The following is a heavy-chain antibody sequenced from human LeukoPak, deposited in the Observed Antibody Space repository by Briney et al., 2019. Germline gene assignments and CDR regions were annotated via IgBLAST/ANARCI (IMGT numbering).Heavy chain of an antibody. CDR2: IYNSGRT. V-gene: IGHV3-53*01. D-gene: IGHD6-13*01. Sequence: PGGSLRLSCEASGISVNISYLSWVRQAPGKGLEWVSVIYNSGRTFYADSVKGRFTISRDTSKNTVYLRMHNLRVEDTAMYYCARGNLIGHTSSWYLFDYWSQGSLVTVSS. CDR1: GISVNISY. CDR3: ARGNLIGHTSSWYLFDY. J-gene: IGHJ4*02.